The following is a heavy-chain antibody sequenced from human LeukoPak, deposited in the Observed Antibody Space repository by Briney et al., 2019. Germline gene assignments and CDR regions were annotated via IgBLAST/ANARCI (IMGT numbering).Heavy chain of an antibody. CDR1: GYTFTSYD. CDR3: ARVQFPTRWYYYYYGMDV. Sequence: GASVKVSCKASGYTFTSYDINWVRQATGQGLEWMGWMNPNSGNTGYAQKFQGRVTMTRNTSISTAYMELSSLRSEDTAAYYCARVQFPTRWYYYYYGMDVWGQGTTVTVSS. CDR2: MNPNSGNT. D-gene: IGHD2-15*01. V-gene: IGHV1-8*01. J-gene: IGHJ6*02.